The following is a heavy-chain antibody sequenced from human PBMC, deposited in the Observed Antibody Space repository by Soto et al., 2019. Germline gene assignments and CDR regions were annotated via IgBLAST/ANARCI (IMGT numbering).Heavy chain of an antibody. J-gene: IGHJ6*03. CDR3: ARGPRYCSGYSCDYYMDV. V-gene: IGHV3-23*01. CDR1: GFTFSSYA. D-gene: IGHD2-15*01. Sequence: EVQLLESGGGLVQPGGSLRLSCAASGFTFSSYAMSWVRQAPGKGLEWVSAISGSAATTFCADSVKGRFTVSRDNSKNTLYLQMNSLRAEDTAVYYCARGPRYCSGYSCDYYMDVWGKGTTVTVSS. CDR2: ISGSAATT.